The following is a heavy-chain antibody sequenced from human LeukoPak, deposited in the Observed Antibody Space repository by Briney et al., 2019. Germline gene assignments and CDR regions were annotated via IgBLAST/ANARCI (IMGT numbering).Heavy chain of an antibody. CDR2: IYYSGST. V-gene: IGHV4-59*01. Sequence: SETLSLTCTVSGGSISSYYWSWIRQPPGKGLEWIGYIYYSGSTNYNPSLKSRVTISVDTSKNQFSLKLSSVTAADTAVYYCARVVSEGKYVRVGGYYYYGMDVWGKGTTVTVSS. CDR1: GGSISSYY. D-gene: IGHD3-10*01. J-gene: IGHJ6*04. CDR3: ARVVSEGKYVRVGGYYYYGMDV.